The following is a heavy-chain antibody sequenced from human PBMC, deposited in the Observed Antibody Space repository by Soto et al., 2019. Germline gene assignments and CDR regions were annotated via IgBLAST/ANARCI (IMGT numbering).Heavy chain of an antibody. CDR1: GGSISSGDYY. Sequence: PSETLSLTCTVSGGSISSGDYYWSWIRQPPGKGLEWIGYIYYSGSTYYNPSLKGRVTISVDTSKNQFSLKLSSVTAADTAVYYCARHSGGFGELFPWGQGTLVTVSS. V-gene: IGHV4-30-4*01. CDR3: ARHSGGFGELFP. CDR2: IYYSGST. J-gene: IGHJ5*02. D-gene: IGHD3-10*01.